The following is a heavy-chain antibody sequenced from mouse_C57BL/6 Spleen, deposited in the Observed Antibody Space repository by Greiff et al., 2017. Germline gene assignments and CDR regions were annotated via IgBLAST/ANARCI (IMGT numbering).Heavy chain of an antibody. Sequence: VKLQQPGAELVMPGASVKLSCKASGYTFTSYWMHWVKQRPGQGLEWIGEIDPSDSYTNYNQKFKGKSTLTVDKSSSTAYMQLSSLTSEDSAVYYCARRDDGYYYAMDYWGQGTSVTVSS. J-gene: IGHJ4*01. CDR1: GYTFTSYW. CDR2: IDPSDSYT. CDR3: ARRDDGYYYAMDY. V-gene: IGHV1-69*01. D-gene: IGHD2-3*01.